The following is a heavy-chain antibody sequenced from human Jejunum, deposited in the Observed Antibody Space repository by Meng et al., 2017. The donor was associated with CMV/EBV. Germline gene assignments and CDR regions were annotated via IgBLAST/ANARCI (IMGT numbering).Heavy chain of an antibody. Sequence: QVQLMQPGAEVNVPGSSMKVSCKSSGGSVNNYAFDWVRQAPGQGLEWMGGIIAIFKTPNYAQKFQGRLTITADESTGTSYMELTSLTSEDTAVYYCARGFLNGYQPFDYWGQGTLVTVSS. J-gene: IGHJ4*02. CDR1: GGSVNNYA. V-gene: IGHV1-69*12. CDR3: ARGFLNGYQPFDY. D-gene: IGHD5-24*01. CDR2: IIAIFKTP.